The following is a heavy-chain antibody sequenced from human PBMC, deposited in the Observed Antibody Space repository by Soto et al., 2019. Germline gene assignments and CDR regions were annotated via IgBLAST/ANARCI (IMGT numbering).Heavy chain of an antibody. V-gene: IGHV3-13*01. CDR3: ARTIAAAGMLDY. D-gene: IGHD6-13*01. CDR1: GFTFSSYD. CDR2: IGTAGDT. J-gene: IGHJ4*02. Sequence: EVQLVESGGGLVQPGGSLRLSCAASGFTFSSYDMHWVRQATGKGLEWVSAIGTAGDTYYPGSVKGRFTISRENAKNSLYLQMNSLRAEDTAVYYCARTIAAAGMLDYWGQGTPVTVSS.